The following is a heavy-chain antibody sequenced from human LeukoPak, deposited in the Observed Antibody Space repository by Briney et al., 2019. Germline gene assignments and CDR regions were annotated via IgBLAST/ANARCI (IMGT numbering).Heavy chain of an antibody. CDR1: GGTFSSYA. CDR2: IIPIFGTA. D-gene: IGHD6-19*01. CDR3: ARGIAVAGFDY. Sequence: SVKVSCXASGGTFSSYAISWVRLAPGQGLEWMGRIIPIFGTANYAQKFQGRVTITTDESTSTAYMELSSLRSEDTAVYYCARGIAVAGFDYWGQGTLVTVSS. V-gene: IGHV1-69*05. J-gene: IGHJ4*02.